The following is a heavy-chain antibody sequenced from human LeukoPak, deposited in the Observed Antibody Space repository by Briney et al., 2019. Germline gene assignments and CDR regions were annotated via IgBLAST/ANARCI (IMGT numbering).Heavy chain of an antibody. CDR1: GYSISSGYY. Sequence: TSETLSLTCTVSGYSISSGYYWGWIRQPPGKGLEWIGSIYHSGSTYYNPSLKSRVTISVDTSKNQFSLKLSSVTAADTAVYYCARHVQTHYAFDIWGQGTMVTVSS. CDR2: IYHSGST. V-gene: IGHV4-38-2*02. CDR3: ARHVQTHYAFDI. J-gene: IGHJ3*02.